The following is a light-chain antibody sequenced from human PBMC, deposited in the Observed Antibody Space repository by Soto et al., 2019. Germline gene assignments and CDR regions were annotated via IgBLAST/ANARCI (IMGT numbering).Light chain of an antibody. CDR2: KAS. V-gene: IGKV1-5*03. Sequence: DIQMTQSPSTLSGSVGDRVTITCRASQTISSWLAWYQQKPGKAPKLLIYKASTLKSGVPSRFSGSGSGTEFTLTISSLQSEEFAVYYCQQYNNWPRTVGQGTKVDIK. CDR3: QQYNNWPRT. J-gene: IGKJ1*01. CDR1: QTISSW.